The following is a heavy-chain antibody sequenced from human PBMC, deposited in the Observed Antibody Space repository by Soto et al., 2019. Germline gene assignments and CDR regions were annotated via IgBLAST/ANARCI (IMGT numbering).Heavy chain of an antibody. CDR1: GFTFSSHG. Sequence: QVQLVESGGGVVQPGRSLRLSCAASGFTFSSHGMHWVRQAPGKGPEWVALIWYDGSNKHYADSVKGRFTISRDNSRTRLYLQRTGRRPEDTAVYYCPRSRDYIRYRSNGNFDPGGRGT. V-gene: IGHV3-33*01. CDR2: IWYDGSNK. D-gene: IGHD2-8*01. J-gene: IGHJ2*01. CDR3: PRSRDYIRYRSNGNFDP.